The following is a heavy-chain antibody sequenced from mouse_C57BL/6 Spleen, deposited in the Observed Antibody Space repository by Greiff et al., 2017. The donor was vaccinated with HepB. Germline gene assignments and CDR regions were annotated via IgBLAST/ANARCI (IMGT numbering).Heavy chain of an antibody. J-gene: IGHJ2*01. D-gene: IGHD4-1*01. CDR3: ARSGLGRRYFDY. Sequence: VQLQQPGAELVMPGASVKLSCKASGYTFTSYWMHWVKQRPGQGLEWIGEIDPSDSYTNYNQKFKGKSTLTVDKSSSTAYMQLSSLTSEDSAVYYCARSGLGRRYFDYWGQGTTLTVSS. CDR1: GYTFTSYW. CDR2: IDPSDSYT. V-gene: IGHV1-69*01.